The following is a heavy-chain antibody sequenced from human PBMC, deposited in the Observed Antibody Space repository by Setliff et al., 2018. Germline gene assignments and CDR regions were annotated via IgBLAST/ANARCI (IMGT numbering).Heavy chain of an antibody. D-gene: IGHD6-19*01. CDR1: GFTFSTYA. V-gene: IGHV3-23*03. J-gene: IGHJ4*02. Sequence: GESLKISCAASGFTFSTYAMSWVRQAPEKGLEWVSVVYSGSPNTYYTDSVKGRFTISRDISKNTLYLQMNSLRPEDTAVYYCAKDRGTGWYMVFNWGQGTLVTVSS. CDR3: AKDRGTGWYMVFN. CDR2: VYSGSPNT.